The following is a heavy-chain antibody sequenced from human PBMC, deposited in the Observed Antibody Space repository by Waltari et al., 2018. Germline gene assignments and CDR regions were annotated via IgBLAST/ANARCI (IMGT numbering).Heavy chain of an antibody. V-gene: IGHV3-74*01. CDR2: ITSDGSTT. Sequence: EVQLVESGGGLVQPGGSLRLSCAASGFTFTSYWLHLFRQAPGKGLVWLSLITSDGSTTSYGDSVKGRFTISRDNAKNTLYLQMNSLRAEDTAVYYCSAGTVYWGQGILVTVSS. CDR1: GFTFTSYW. CDR3: SAGTVY. D-gene: IGHD1-26*01. J-gene: IGHJ4*02.